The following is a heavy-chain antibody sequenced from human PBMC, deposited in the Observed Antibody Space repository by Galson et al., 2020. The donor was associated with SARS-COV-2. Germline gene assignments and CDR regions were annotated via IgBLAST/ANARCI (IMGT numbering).Heavy chain of an antibody. CDR1: GFTFSDYY. Sequence: PGGSLRLSCAASGFTFSDYYMTWIRQAPGKGLEWVSYISNTGSVIYYGDSMRGRFTISRDNTKKSLYLQMNSLRVEDTAIYFCARVSIVLVETARRYCDHWGQGTLVTVSS. V-gene: IGHV3-11*01. D-gene: IGHD2-15*01. CDR2: ISNTGSVI. J-gene: IGHJ4*02. CDR3: ARVSIVLVETARRYCDH.